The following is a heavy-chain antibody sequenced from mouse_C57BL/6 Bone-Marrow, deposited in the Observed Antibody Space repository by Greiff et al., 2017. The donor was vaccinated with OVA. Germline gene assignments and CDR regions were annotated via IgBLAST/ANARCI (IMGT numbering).Heavy chain of an antibody. D-gene: IGHD1-1*01. CDR2: INPYNGGT. V-gene: IGHV1-19*01. Sequence: EVHLVESGPVLVKPGASVKMSCKASGYTFTDYYMNWVKQSHGKSLEWIGVINPYNGGTSYNQKSKGKATLTVDKSSSTAYMELNSLTSEDSAVDYCASSCYYYGYWGKGTTLTVSS. J-gene: IGHJ2*01. CDR3: ASSCYYYGY. CDR1: GYTFTDYY.